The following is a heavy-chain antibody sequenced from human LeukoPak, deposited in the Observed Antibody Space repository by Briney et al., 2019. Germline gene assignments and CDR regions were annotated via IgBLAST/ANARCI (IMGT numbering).Heavy chain of an antibody. CDR3: ARLKAWDAFDV. CDR1: GGSISNYS. V-gene: IGHV4-59*08. J-gene: IGHJ3*01. CDR2: VYYSGST. Sequence: SETLSLTCTVSGGSISNYSWNWIPQAPGRGLEWIGSVYYSGSTMYNPSIRSRVTISVDTSKNQFSLKLSSVTASDTAVYYCARLKAWDAFDVWGQGTMVTVSS.